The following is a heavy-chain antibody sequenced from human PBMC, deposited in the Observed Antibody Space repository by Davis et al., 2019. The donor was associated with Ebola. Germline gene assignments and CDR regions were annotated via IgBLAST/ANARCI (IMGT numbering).Heavy chain of an antibody. V-gene: IGHV3-15*01. CDR2: IKSKTDGGTT. CDR1: GFTFSNAW. J-gene: IGHJ4*02. CDR3: TTDLVFGVVIPPDY. Sequence: PGGSLRLSCAASGFTFSNAWMSWVRQAPGKGLEWVGRIKSKTDGGTTDYAAPAKGRFTISRDDSKNTLYLQMNSLKTEDTAVYYCTTDLVFGVVIPPDYWGQGTLVTVSS. D-gene: IGHD3-3*01.